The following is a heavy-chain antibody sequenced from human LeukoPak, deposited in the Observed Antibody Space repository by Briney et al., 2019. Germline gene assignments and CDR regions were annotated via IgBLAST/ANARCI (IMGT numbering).Heavy chain of an antibody. J-gene: IGHJ6*03. V-gene: IGHV3-48*03. CDR2: ISSSGSTI. CDR3: ARGVGADYYYYYYYMDV. D-gene: IGHD1-26*01. CDR1: GFTFSSYE. Sequence: GGSLRLSCAASGFTFSSYEMNWVRQAPGKGLEWVSYISSSGSTIYYADSVKGRFTISRDNAKNSLYLQMNSLRAEDTAVYYCARGVGADYYYYYYYMDVWGKGTTVTVSS.